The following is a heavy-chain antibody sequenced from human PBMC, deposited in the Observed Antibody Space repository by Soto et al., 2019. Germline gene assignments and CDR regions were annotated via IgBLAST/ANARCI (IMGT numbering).Heavy chain of an antibody. CDR1: GYSFTGFS. D-gene: IGHD5-12*01. Sequence: GASVKVSCKASGYSFTGFSIHWVRQAPGQGLEWMGWINPNDGGTNYAQEFQGRVTVTRDTPISTAYMELSRLGSDDTAVYYCAKDGYDFWGQGTQVTVSKDGYDLWGQGTLVTVSS. CDR3: AKDGYDFWGQGTQVTVSKDGYDL. CDR2: INPNDGGT. J-gene: IGHJ4*02. V-gene: IGHV1-2*02.